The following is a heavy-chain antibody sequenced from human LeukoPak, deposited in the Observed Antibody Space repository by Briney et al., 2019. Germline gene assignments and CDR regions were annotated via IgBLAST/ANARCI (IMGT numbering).Heavy chain of an antibody. V-gene: IGHV3-33*01. CDR3: ARDDSSGDYYDNFDY. CDR1: GFTFSSYG. D-gene: IGHD3-22*01. J-gene: IGHJ4*02. CDR2: ICHGGSRK. Sequence: GGSLRLSCAASGFTFSSYGMHWVRQAPGKGLEWVALICHGGSRKHYAYSVKGRFTSSRDNSKNTLYLQMDSLRGEDTAVYYCARDDSSGDYYDNFDYWGQGTLVTVSS.